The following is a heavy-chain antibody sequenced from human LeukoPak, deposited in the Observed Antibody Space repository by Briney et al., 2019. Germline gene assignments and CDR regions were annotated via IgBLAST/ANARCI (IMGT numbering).Heavy chain of an antibody. D-gene: IGHD5-18*01. CDR3: ARGGYSYGSIDY. CDR2: IIPIFGTA. V-gene: IGHV1-69*13. Sequence: ASVKVSCKASGGTFSSYAISWVRQAPGQGLEWMGGIIPIFGTANYAQKFQGRVTITADESTSTAYMELSGLRSEDTAVYYCARGGYSYGSIDYWGQGTLVTVSS. CDR1: GGTFSSYA. J-gene: IGHJ4*02.